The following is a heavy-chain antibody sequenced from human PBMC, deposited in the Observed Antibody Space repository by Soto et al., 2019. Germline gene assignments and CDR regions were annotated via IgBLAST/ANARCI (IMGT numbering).Heavy chain of an antibody. CDR2: IIPIFGTA. J-gene: IGHJ4*02. CDR1: GRTFSSYA. V-gene: IGHV1-69*12. CDR3: ASRAYYLGYDLMG. Sequence: QVQLVQSGAEVKKPGSSVKVSCKASGRTFSSYAISWVRQAPGQGLEWMGGIIPIFGTANYAQKLQGRVTITEDESTSTAYMELSSLRSEDTAVYYCASRAYYLGYDLMGWGQGTLVTVSS. D-gene: IGHD3-3*01.